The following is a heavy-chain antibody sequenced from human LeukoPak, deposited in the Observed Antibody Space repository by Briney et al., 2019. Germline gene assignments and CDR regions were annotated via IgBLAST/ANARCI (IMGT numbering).Heavy chain of an antibody. Sequence: HPGGSLRLSCAGSGFSFSSYWMHWVRQAPGKGLVWVSRIRTDGGTTYYADSVKGRFTVSRDNAKNTLYLQMNSLRVDDTAIYYRARDWAWGGFDHWGQGALVTVSP. V-gene: IGHV3-74*01. J-gene: IGHJ4*02. CDR2: IRTDGGTT. CDR3: ARDWAWGGFDH. D-gene: IGHD3-16*01. CDR1: GFSFSSYW.